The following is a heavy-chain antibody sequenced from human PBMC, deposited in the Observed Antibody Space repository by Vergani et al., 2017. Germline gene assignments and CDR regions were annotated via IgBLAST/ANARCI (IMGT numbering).Heavy chain of an antibody. CDR2: ISYDGSKK. D-gene: IGHD6-19*01. Sequence: QVQLVESGGGVVQPGNSLRLSCAASEFIFSSYCMNWVRPAPGKGLEWVAVISYDGSKKYYAESVKGRFTISRDDSKNTLFLQIDSLRAEDTAVYYCARVRQQWLVSDAFDIWGEGTIVTVSS. V-gene: IGHV3-30-3*01. J-gene: IGHJ3*02. CDR1: EFIFSSYC. CDR3: ARVRQQWLVSDAFDI.